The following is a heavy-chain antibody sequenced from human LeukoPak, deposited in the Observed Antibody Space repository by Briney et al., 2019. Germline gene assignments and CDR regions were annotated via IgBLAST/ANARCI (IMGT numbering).Heavy chain of an antibody. D-gene: IGHD6-13*01. V-gene: IGHV3-15*01. J-gene: IGHJ4*02. Sequence: GGSLRLSCAPSGFTFSNAWMSWVRQVPGKGLEWVGRIKSESNGGTTDYAAPVKGRFTISRDDSKNTLSLQINSLITEDTAVYYCATDGLSSSWMAYFDYGGQGTLVTVSS. CDR2: IKSESNGGTT. CDR1: GFTFSNAW. CDR3: ATDGLSSSWMAYFDY.